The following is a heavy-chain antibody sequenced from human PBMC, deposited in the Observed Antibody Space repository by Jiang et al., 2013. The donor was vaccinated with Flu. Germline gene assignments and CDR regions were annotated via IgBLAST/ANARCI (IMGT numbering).Heavy chain of an antibody. CDR3: ARPRNVAGYYYYGMDL. CDR2: IYPGDSDT. D-gene: IGHD2-8*01. V-gene: IGHV5-51*03. CDR1: GYSFTSYW. J-gene: IGHJ6*02. Sequence: GAEVKKPGESLKISCKGSGYSFTSYWIGWVRQMPGKGLEWMGIIYPGDSDTRYSPSFQGQVTISADKFTNTVYLQWRSLRASDSATYFCARPRNVAGYYYYGMDLWGQGTTVTVSS.